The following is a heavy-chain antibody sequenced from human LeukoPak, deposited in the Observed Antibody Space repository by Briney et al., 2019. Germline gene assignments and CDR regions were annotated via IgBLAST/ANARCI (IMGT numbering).Heavy chain of an antibody. Sequence: GASVTVSCKASGYTFSDYGVSWVRQAPGQGLEWMGRIGAYNGNTNYLQKFQGRVTMTTGTSTATAYMELRSLRPSDTAVYFCARGPCYSYDSSILLFDYWGQGTLVTVSS. CDR2: IGAYNGNT. CDR1: GYTFSDYG. D-gene: IGHD3-22*01. V-gene: IGHV1-18*01. J-gene: IGHJ4*02. CDR3: ARGPCYSYDSSILLFDY.